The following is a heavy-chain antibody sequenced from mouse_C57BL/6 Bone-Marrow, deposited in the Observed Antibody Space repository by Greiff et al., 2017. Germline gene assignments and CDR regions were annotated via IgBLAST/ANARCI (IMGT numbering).Heavy chain of an antibody. V-gene: IGHV1-26*01. CDR3: ARGYYFFMDY. CDR1: GYTFTDYY. Sequence: EVQLQQSGPELVKPGASVKISCKASGYTFTDYYMNWVKQSHGKSLEWIGDINPNNGGTSYNQQFKGKATLTVDKSSSTAYMELRSLTSEDSAGYYCARGYYFFMDYWGQGTSVTVSS. J-gene: IGHJ4*01. CDR2: INPNNGGT. D-gene: IGHD1-1*01.